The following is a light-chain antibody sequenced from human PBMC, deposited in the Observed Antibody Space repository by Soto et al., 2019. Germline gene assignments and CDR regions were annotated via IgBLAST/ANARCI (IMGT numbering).Light chain of an antibody. CDR2: DVS. V-gene: IGLV2-14*03. CDR1: SSDVGGYQY. J-gene: IGLJ2*01. Sequence: QSALTQPDSVSGSPGQSITISCTGTSSDVGGYQYVSWYQQLPGKASKLMIYDVSNRPSGVSTRFSGSTSNNTASLTISGLQAEDEADYYCSSYTSRGTVVFGGGTELTVL. CDR3: SSYTSRGTVV.